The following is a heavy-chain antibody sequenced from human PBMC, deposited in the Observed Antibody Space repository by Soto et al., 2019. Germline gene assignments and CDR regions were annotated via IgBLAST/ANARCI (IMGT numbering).Heavy chain of an antibody. Sequence: GASVKVSCKASGYTFTSYAMHWVRQAPGQRLEWMGWINAGNGNTKYSQKFQGRVTITRDTSASTAYMELSSPRSEDTAVYYCAGESGDSSGVDSDAFDIWGQGTMVTVSS. D-gene: IGHD3-22*01. CDR2: INAGNGNT. CDR1: GYTFTSYA. V-gene: IGHV1-3*01. CDR3: AGESGDSSGVDSDAFDI. J-gene: IGHJ3*02.